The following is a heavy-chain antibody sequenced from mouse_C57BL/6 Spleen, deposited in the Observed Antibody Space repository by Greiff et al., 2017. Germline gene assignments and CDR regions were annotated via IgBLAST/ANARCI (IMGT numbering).Heavy chain of an antibody. CDR2: INPNYGTT. CDR3: ARRRIYDGYYYAMDY. J-gene: IGHJ4*01. Sequence: EVQGVESGPELVKPGASVKISCKASGYSFTDYNMNWVKQSNGKSLEWIGVINPNYGTTSYNQKFKGKATLTVDQSSITAYMQLNSLTSEDSAVYYCARRRIYDGYYYAMDYWGQGTSVTVSS. V-gene: IGHV1-39*01. D-gene: IGHD2-3*01. CDR1: GYSFTDYN.